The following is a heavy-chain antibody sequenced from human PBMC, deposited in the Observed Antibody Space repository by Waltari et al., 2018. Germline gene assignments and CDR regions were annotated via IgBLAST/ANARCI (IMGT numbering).Heavy chain of an antibody. CDR1: GFKFTAYA. J-gene: IGHJ3*01. Sequence: EVQLVESGGGLVKPGGSLRLSCVASGFKFTAYAMNWVRQAPGKGLEWVSAISGSGDSTYYADSVRGRFTISGDSSRNTVWLQMSSLRVEDTAVYFCAKVLNNWPDVFDVWGQGTMVTVSS. CDR3: AKVLNNWPDVFDV. CDR2: ISGSGDST. V-gene: IGHV3-23*04.